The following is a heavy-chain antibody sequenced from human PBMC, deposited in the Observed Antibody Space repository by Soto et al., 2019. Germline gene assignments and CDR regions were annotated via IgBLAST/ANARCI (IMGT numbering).Heavy chain of an antibody. V-gene: IGHV3-23*01. CDR3: ARARYDILTGYYNDH. D-gene: IGHD3-9*01. Sequence: EVQLLESGGGLVQPGGSLRLSCATSGFTFSDHAMHWVRQAPGEGLEWVSGVRGDFVTTPYADSVKGRFTISRDNSKNTLYLQMNSLRAEDTAVYYCARARYDILTGYYNDHWGQGTLVTVSS. J-gene: IGHJ4*02. CDR2: VRGDFVTT. CDR1: GFTFSDHA.